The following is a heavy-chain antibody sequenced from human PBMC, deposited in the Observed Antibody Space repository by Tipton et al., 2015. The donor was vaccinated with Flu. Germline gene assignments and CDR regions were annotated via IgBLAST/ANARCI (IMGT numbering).Heavy chain of an antibody. Sequence: SLRLSCAASGLIFSGYAMSWIRKAPGKGLEWVSSISSRADYAYYVDSVKGRFTISRDNSKNTLSLQMDSLRAEDTAVYYCATGGGAEFDYWGQGILVTVSS. CDR2: ISSRADYA. D-gene: IGHD4-23*01. J-gene: IGHJ4*02. CDR1: GLIFSGYA. V-gene: IGHV3-23*01. CDR3: ATGGGAEFDY.